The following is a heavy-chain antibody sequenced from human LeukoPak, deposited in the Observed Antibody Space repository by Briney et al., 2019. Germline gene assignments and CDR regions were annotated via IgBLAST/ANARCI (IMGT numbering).Heavy chain of an antibody. CDR2: LFYSGST. D-gene: IGHD3-10*01. V-gene: IGHV4-59*01. Sequence: PSETLSLSCTASGGSSSSYNWSWIRQPPGKGLEWIAYLFYSGSTDYNPSLESRVTISVDTSKNQFSLKLRSVTAADTAVYYCATVAVIRGVTYFDYWRRGPLVTVSS. CDR1: GGSSSSYN. J-gene: IGHJ4*02. CDR3: ATVAVIRGVTYFDY.